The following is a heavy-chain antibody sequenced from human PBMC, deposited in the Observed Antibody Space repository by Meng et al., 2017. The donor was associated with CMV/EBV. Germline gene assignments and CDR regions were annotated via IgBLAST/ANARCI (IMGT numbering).Heavy chain of an antibody. CDR3: AREGPSGNDY. V-gene: IGHV3-74*01. D-gene: IGHD1-14*01. CDR2: INSDGSST. Sequence: GESLKISCAASGFTFSSYWMHWVRQAPGKGLVWVSRINSDGSSTSYADSVKGRFTISRDNAKNTLYLQMNSLRAKDTAVYYCAREGPSGNDYWGQGTLVTVSS. J-gene: IGHJ4*02. CDR1: GFTFSSYW.